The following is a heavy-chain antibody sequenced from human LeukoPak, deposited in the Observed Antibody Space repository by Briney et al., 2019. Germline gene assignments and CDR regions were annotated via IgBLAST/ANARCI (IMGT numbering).Heavy chain of an antibody. J-gene: IGHJ4*02. V-gene: IGHV3-7*01. CDR3: VRDPHYDSGGYYWAFDN. Sequence: GGSLRLSCEVSGFTFRCYWMSWVRQAPGKGLEWVANIKQDGTAKYYVDSVKGRFTISRDNAKNSLYLQMNSLRAEDTAVYYCVRDPHYDSGGYYWAFDNWGQGTLVTVSS. CDR2: IKQDGTAK. CDR1: GFTFRCYW. D-gene: IGHD3-22*01.